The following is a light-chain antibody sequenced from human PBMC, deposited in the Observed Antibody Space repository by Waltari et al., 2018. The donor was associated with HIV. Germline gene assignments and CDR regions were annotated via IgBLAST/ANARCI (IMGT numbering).Light chain of an antibody. CDR1: ALPNQY. V-gene: IGLV3-25*03. CDR3: QSADISGTVHWE. J-gene: IGLJ3*02. Sequence: YELTQPPVVSVSPGQTARITCTGDALPNQYSYWYRQRSGQAPMLIIFRDNEKSSGIPERFSASSSGTTATLTISDVQAEDEADYYCQSADISGTVHWEFGGGTKLTVL. CDR2: RDN.